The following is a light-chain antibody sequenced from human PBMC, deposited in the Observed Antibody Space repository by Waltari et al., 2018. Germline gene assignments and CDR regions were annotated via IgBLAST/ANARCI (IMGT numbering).Light chain of an antibody. CDR3: SSYRRGNTLV. J-gene: IGLJ1*01. V-gene: IGLV2-14*01. CDR2: EVS. Sequence: QSALTQPASVSGSPGQSITISCTGTTSDVGGYNYVSWYQQHPGKAPKLMIYEVSNRPPGVSNRCSGSRSGNTAALTISGLQAEDEADYYCSSYRRGNTLVFGIGTQVTVL. CDR1: TSDVGGYNY.